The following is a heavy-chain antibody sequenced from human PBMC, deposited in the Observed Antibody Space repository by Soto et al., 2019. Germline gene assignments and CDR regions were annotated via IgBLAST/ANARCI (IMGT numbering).Heavy chain of an antibody. J-gene: IGHJ6*02. CDR3: ARGGGRGVIGWDYGIDV. V-gene: IGHV1-8*01. CDR2: MNPNSGNT. D-gene: IGHD3-10*01. CDR1: GYTFTSYD. Sequence: GASVKVSCKASGYTFTSYDINWVRQATGQGLEWMGWMNPNSGNTGYAQKFQGRITMTRNTSISTAYMELSSLRSEDTAVYYCARGGGRGVIGWDYGIDVWGQGTKVTVSS.